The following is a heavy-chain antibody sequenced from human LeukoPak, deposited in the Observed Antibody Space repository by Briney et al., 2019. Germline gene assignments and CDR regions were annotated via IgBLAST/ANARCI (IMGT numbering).Heavy chain of an antibody. CDR1: GGSFSSNNYY. CDR2: IYTSGST. Sequence: PSETLSLTCTVSGGSFSSNNYYWSWIRQPAGKGLEWIGRIYTSGSTNYNPSLKSRVTMSVDTSKNQFSLKLSSVTAADTAVYYCARARRIFDVVVVAATSFDYWGQGTLVTVSS. V-gene: IGHV4-61*02. D-gene: IGHD2-15*01. J-gene: IGHJ4*02. CDR3: ARARRIFDVVVVAATSFDY.